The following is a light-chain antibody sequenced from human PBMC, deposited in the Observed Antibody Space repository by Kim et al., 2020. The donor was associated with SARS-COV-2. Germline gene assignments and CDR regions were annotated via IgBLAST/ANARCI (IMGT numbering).Light chain of an antibody. CDR3: LSYDSSLSGV. J-gene: IGLJ3*02. V-gene: IGLV1-40*01. CDR1: SSNIGAGYE. CDR2: NNN. Sequence: QSVLTQPPSVSGAPGQNVTIACTGSSSNIGAGYEVHWYQQFPRTAPKLLIYNNNNRPSGVPDRFSGSKSGTSASLAITGLQAEDEAHYYCLSYDSSLSGVFGGGTRLTVL.